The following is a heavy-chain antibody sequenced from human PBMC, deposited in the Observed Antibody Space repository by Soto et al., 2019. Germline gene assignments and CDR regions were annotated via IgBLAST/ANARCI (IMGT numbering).Heavy chain of an antibody. D-gene: IGHD2-15*01. Sequence: GASVKVSCKASGYTFTTHDINWVRQATGQGLEWMGWMNPNSGNTHYAQRFQGRVTMTRNTSIGTAYMELSSLRSEDTAVYCCARGLSCSGGSCTDSWGQGTLVTVSS. J-gene: IGHJ4*02. V-gene: IGHV1-8*01. CDR3: ARGLSCSGGSCTDS. CDR2: MNPNSGNT. CDR1: GYTFTTHD.